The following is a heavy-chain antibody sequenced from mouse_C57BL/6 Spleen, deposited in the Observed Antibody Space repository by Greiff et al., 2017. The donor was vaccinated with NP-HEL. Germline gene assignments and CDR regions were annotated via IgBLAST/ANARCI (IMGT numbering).Heavy chain of an antibody. CDR3: ASSNPWYFDV. D-gene: IGHD2-5*01. V-gene: IGHV1-4*01. CDR1: GYTFTSYT. J-gene: IGHJ1*03. CDR2: INPSSGYT. Sequence: VKLMESGAELARPGASVKMSCKASGYTFTSYTMHWVKQRPGQGLEWIGYINPSSGYTKYNQKFKDKATLTADKSSSTAYMQLSSLTSEDSAVYYCASSNPWYFDVWGTGTTVTVSS.